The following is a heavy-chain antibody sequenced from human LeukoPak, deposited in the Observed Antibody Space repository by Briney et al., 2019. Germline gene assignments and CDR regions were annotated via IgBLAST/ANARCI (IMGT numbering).Heavy chain of an antibody. V-gene: IGHV6-1*01. CDR2: TYYRSKWYN. Sequence: SQTLSLTCAISGDSVSGNSAAWNWLRQSPSRGLEWLGRTYYRSKWYNDYAVSVKSRITVNPDTSKNQFSLQLSSVTPEDTAVYYCTREGWLQPGYSYYGMDVWGQGTTVTVSS. J-gene: IGHJ6*02. D-gene: IGHD5-24*01. CDR3: TREGWLQPGYSYYGMDV. CDR1: GDSVSGNSAA.